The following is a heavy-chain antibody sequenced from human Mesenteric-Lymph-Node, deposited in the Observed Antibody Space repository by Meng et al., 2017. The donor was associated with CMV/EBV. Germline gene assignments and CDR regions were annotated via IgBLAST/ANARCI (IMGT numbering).Heavy chain of an antibody. V-gene: IGHV3-7*01. Sequence: GGSLRLSCAASGFTFSSYWMSWVRQAPGKGLEWVANIKQDGSEKYYVDSVKGRFTISRDNAKNSLYLQMNSLRAEDTAVYYCAREAVAGLLGDYYYYGMDVWAKGPRSPSP. CDR1: GFTFSSYW. CDR3: AREAVAGLLGDYYYYGMDV. D-gene: IGHD6-19*01. J-gene: IGHJ6*02. CDR2: IKQDGSEK.